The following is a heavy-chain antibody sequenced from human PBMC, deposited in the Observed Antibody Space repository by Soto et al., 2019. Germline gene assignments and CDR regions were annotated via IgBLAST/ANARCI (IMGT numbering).Heavy chain of an antibody. J-gene: IGHJ3*01. Sequence: QIALKESGPALVKPTQTLTLTCSFSGFSLTTNGVGVGWIRQHPGKALAWLEIFFWDDDTRYSLSLKSRLTGTKDASRNLGVLTMTIMAPADTGTYYCARSRAAWTNAFDVWGQGTLVSVSS. V-gene: IGHV2-5*02. CDR2: FFWDDDT. D-gene: IGHD3-10*01. CDR1: GFSLTTNGVG. CDR3: ARSRAAWTNAFDV.